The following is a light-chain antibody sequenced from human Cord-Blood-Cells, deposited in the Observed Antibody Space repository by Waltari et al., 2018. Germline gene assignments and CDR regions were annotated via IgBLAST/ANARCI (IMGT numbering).Light chain of an antibody. J-gene: IGKJ1*01. CDR3: YQYVSPPGT. CDR1: QSVSSSY. CDR2: GAS. V-gene: IGKV3-20*01. Sequence: EIVFTQSPGTLSLSPGERATLSCRASQSVSSSYLAWYQQKPGQAPRHLIYGASSRATGIPDRLSGRGYETDFTRTISRLGPEDSAVYYCYQYVSPPGTVGQGIKVDI.